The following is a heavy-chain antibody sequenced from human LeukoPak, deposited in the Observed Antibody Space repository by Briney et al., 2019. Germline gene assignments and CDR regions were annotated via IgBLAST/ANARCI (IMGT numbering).Heavy chain of an antibody. V-gene: IGHV4-61*01. CDR2: IYYSGST. CDR1: GGSVSSGSYY. CDR3: ARIYCSGDSCYLPG. J-gene: IGHJ4*02. Sequence: SETLSLTCTVSGGSVSSGSYYWSWIRQPPGKRLEWIGYIYYSGSTNYNPSLKSRVTISVDTSKNQFSLKLSSVTAADTAVYYCARIYCSGDSCYLPGWGQGTLVTVSS. D-gene: IGHD2-15*01.